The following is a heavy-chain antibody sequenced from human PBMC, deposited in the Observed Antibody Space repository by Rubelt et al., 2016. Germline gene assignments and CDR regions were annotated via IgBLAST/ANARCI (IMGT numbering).Heavy chain of an antibody. CDR2: INPNSGWS. CDR3: ATRGTDDDFDI. J-gene: IGHJ3*02. D-gene: IGHD1-1*01. Sequence: QVQLVQSGAEVKKPGASVKVSCKASGYTFTSYGISWVRQAPGQGLEWMAWINPNSGWSKVVRECQGKVSRTRETAIRTAYMEQSRLRSDDTDGYYCATRGTDDDFDIWGQGTMVTVSS. CDR1: GYTFTSYG. V-gene: IGHV1-2*02.